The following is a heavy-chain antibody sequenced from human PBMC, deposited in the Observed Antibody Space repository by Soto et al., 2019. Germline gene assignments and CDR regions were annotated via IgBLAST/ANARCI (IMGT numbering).Heavy chain of an antibody. CDR1: GFTFGSYS. D-gene: IGHD3-22*01. V-gene: IGHV3-48*02. J-gene: IGHJ4*02. CDR3: ARSHDYDSSGYPAFGY. Sequence: EVQLMESGGGLVQPGGSLRVSCAASGFTFGSYSMNWVRQAPGKGLEWVSYISSSGTTYYADSVKGRFTISRDNAKNSLDLEMNSLRDEDTAVYYCARSHDYDSSGYPAFGYWGQGTLVTVSS. CDR2: ISSSGTT.